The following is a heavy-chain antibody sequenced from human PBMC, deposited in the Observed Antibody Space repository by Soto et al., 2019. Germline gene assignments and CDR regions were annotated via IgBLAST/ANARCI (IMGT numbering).Heavy chain of an antibody. D-gene: IGHD6-19*01. V-gene: IGHV4-39*01. J-gene: IGHJ5*02. CDR1: GGSINSSSYF. CDR3: ARHYSSGSRNWFDP. Sequence: SETLSLTCSVSGGSINSSSYFWGWVRQPPGKGLEWIGSIYYSGSTYSNPSLRSRVTISVDTSKNQFSLKLSSVTAADTAVFYCARHYSSGSRNWFDPWGQGTLVTV. CDR2: IYYSGST.